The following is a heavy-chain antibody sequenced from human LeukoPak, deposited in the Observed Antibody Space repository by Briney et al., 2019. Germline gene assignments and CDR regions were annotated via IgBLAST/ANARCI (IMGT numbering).Heavy chain of an antibody. V-gene: IGHV3-21*01. CDR2: ISSSSSYI. Sequence: GGSLRLSCAASGFTFSSYSMNWVRQAPGKGLKWVSSISSSSSYIYYADSVKGRFTISRDNAKNSLYLQMNSLRAEDTAVYYCARDITLYSNAFDYWGQGTLVTVSS. J-gene: IGHJ4*02. D-gene: IGHD4-11*01. CDR3: ARDITLYSNAFDY. CDR1: GFTFSSYS.